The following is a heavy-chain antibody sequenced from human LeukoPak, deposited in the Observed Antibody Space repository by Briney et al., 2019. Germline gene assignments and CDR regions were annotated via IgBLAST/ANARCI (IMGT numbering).Heavy chain of an antibody. CDR3: ARGGPAYNYYDSSGSFDY. J-gene: IGHJ4*02. Sequence: SETLSLTCTVSGGSISSYYWSWIRQPPGKGLEWIGYIYYSGSTNYNPSLKSRVTISVDTPKNQFSLKLSSVTAADTAVYYCARGGPAYNYYDSSGSFDYWGQGTLVTVSS. CDR1: GGSISSYY. D-gene: IGHD3-22*01. V-gene: IGHV4-59*01. CDR2: IYYSGST.